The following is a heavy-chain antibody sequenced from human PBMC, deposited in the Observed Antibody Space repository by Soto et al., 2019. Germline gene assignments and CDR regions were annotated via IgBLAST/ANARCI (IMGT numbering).Heavy chain of an antibody. V-gene: IGHV1-8*01. D-gene: IGHD6-19*01. CDR1: GYTFTSYD. J-gene: IGHJ4*02. CDR3: AGVTQQWLAVGVLAY. CDR2: MNHNSGNT. Sequence: ASVKVSCKASGYTFTSYDINWLRQASGQRLEWMGWMNHNSGNTGYTQKFQGRVTMTRNTSISTAYMELSSLRSEDTAVYYCAGVTQQWLAVGVLAYWGQGSIVTGSS.